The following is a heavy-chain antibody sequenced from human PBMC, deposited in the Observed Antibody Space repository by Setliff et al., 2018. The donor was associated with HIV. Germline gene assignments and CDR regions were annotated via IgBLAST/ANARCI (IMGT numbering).Heavy chain of an antibody. V-gene: IGHV1-3*01. CDR3: ANGGSGGQFDH. Sequence: ASVKVSCKTSGYTFTQSHDLHWVRQVPGQGPEWMGWINLVTGKTAYLQKFQGRVIITRDTSASTAFMETSSLRSEDTAVYFCANGGSGGQFDHWGQGTLVTVSS. D-gene: IGHD3-16*01. CDR1: GYTFTQSHD. J-gene: IGHJ4*02. CDR2: INLVTGKT.